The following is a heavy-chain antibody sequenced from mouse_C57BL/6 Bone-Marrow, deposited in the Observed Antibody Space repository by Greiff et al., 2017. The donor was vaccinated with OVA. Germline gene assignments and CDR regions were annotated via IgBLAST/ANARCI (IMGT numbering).Heavy chain of an antibody. CDR2: INYDGSST. J-gene: IGHJ2*01. Sequence: EVMLVESEGGLVQPGSSMKLSCTASGFTFSDYYMAWVRQVPEKGLEWVANINYDGSSTYYLDSLKSRFIISRDNAKNILYLQMSSLKSEDTATYYCASWDGDYFDYWGQGTTLTVSS. CDR1: GFTFSDYY. V-gene: IGHV5-16*01. D-gene: IGHD4-1*01. CDR3: ASWDGDYFDY.